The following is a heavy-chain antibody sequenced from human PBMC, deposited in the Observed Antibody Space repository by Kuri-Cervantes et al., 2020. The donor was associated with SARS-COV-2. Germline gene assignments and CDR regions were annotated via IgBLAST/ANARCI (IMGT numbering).Heavy chain of an antibody. CDR2: ISTYNGNT. Sequence: ASVKVSCKASGYTFSSYGISWVRQAPGQGLEWMGWISTYNGNTNYAQKLQGRVTMTTDTSTSTVYMDLRGLRSDDTAVYYCARGGGYSNLGYYFDYWGQGTLVTVSS. V-gene: IGHV1-18*01. CDR1: GYTFSSYG. J-gene: IGHJ4*02. CDR3: ARGGGYSNLGYYFDY. D-gene: IGHD4-11*01.